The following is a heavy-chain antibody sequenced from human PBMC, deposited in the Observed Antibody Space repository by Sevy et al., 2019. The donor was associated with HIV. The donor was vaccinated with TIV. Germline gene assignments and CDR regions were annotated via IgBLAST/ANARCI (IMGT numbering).Heavy chain of an antibody. CDR1: GGSISSGDYY. D-gene: IGHD2-15*01. CDR3: ARGDRYCSGGSCFKYYFDY. V-gene: IGHV4-30-4*01. CDR2: IYYSGST. J-gene: IGHJ4*02. Sequence: SETLSLTCTVSGGSISSGDYYWSWIRQPPGKGLEWIGYIYYSGSTYYNPYLKSRVTISVDTSKNQFSLKLSSVTAADTAVYYCARGDRYCSGGSCFKYYFDYWGQGTLVTVSS.